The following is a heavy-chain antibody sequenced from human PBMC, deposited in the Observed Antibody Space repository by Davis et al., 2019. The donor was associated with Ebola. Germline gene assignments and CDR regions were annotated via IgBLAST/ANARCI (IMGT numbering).Heavy chain of an antibody. CDR3: ARGGAARPVNWFDP. J-gene: IGHJ5*02. CDR2: MNPNSGNT. Sequence: ASVKVSCKASGYTFTSYDINWVRQATGQGLEWMGWMNPNSGNTGYAQKFQGRVTMTRNTSISTAYMELSSLRSEDTAVYYCARGGAARPVNWFDPWGQGTLVTVSS. D-gene: IGHD6-6*01. CDR1: GYTFTSYD. V-gene: IGHV1-8*01.